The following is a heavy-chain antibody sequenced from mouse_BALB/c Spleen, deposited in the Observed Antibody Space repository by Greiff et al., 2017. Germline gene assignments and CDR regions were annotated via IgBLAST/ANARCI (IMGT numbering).Heavy chain of an antibody. CDR3: VRQGNYGVYAMDY. J-gene: IGHJ4*01. CDR1: GFTFNTYA. CDR2: IRSKSNNYAT. D-gene: IGHD2-1*01. V-gene: IGHV10-1*02. Sequence: GGGLVQPKGSLKLSCAASGFTFNTYAMNWVRQAPGKGLEWVARIRSKSNNYATYYADSVKDRFTISRDDSQSMLYLQMNNLKTEDTAMYYCVRQGNYGVYAMDYWGQGTSVTVSS.